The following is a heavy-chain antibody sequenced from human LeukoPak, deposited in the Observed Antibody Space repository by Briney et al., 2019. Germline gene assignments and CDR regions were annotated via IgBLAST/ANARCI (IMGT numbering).Heavy chain of an antibody. V-gene: IGHV3-21*01. CDR1: GFTFSSYS. CDR3: ASGAYVDTHYFDY. J-gene: IGHJ4*02. Sequence: GGSLRLSCAASGFTFSSYSMNWVRQAPGKGLEWVSSISSSSSYIYYADSVKGRFTISRDNAKNSLYLQMNSLRAGDTAVYYCASGAYVDTHYFDYWGQGTLVTVSS. CDR2: ISSSSSYI. D-gene: IGHD5-18*01.